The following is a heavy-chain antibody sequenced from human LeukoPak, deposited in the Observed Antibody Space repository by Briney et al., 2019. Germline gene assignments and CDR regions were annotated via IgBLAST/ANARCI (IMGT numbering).Heavy chain of an antibody. CDR3: ARVGIVVVPAAMRGAFDI. CDR1: GFTFSSYA. V-gene: IGHV3-23*01. J-gene: IGHJ3*02. CDR2: ISGSGGST. D-gene: IGHD2-2*01. Sequence: GGSLRLSCAASGFTFSSYAMSWVRQAPGKGLEWVSAISGSGGSTYYADSVKGRFTISRDNSKNTLYLQMNSLRAEDTAVYYCARVGIVVVPAAMRGAFDIWGQGTMVTVSS.